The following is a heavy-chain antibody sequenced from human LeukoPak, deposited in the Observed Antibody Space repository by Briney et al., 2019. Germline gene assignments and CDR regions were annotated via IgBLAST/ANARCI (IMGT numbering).Heavy chain of an antibody. V-gene: IGHV4-34*01. CDR3: ARHRFDYYGSGSYYTP. Sequence: PSETLSLTCAVYGGSFSGYYWSWIRQPPGKGLEWIGEINHSGSTNYNPSLKSRVTISVDTSKNQFSLKLSSVTAADTAVYYCARHRFDYYGSGSYYTPWGQGTLVTVSS. CDR2: INHSGST. D-gene: IGHD3-10*01. J-gene: IGHJ5*02. CDR1: GGSFSGYY.